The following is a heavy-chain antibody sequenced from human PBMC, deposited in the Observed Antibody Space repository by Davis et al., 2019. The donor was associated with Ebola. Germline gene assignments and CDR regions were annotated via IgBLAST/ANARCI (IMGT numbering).Heavy chain of an antibody. CDR1: GFTFSSYA. CDR3: ARVKRDIAVAED. V-gene: IGHV3-23*01. D-gene: IGHD6-19*01. CDR2: ISGSGGST. Sequence: PGGSLRLSCAASGFTFSSYAMSWVRQAPGKGLEWVSAISGSGGSTYYADSVKGRFTISRDNSKKTLYLQMNSLRAEDTAVYYCARVKRDIAVAEDWGQGTLVTVSS. J-gene: IGHJ4*02.